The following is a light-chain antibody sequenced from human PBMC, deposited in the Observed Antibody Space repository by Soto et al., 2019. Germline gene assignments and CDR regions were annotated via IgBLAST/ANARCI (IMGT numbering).Light chain of an antibody. J-gene: IGKJ4*01. CDR2: AAS. Sequence: DIQMTQSPSSLSASVGDRVTITCRASQSISRHLNWYQQKPGKVPTLLIYAASSLQSGVPSRFSGSGSGTDFTLTISSLQPEDFATYYCQQNYEPPLTFGGGTEVEIK. CDR1: QSISRH. CDR3: QQNYEPPLT. V-gene: IGKV1-39*01.